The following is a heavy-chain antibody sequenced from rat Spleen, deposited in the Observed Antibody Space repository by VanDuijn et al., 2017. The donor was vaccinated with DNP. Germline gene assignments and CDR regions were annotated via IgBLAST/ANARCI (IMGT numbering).Heavy chain of an antibody. CDR3: ATLGTMMVVITTRAMDA. CDR1: GFTFSNYD. CDR2: ISPSGGST. D-gene: IGHD1-12*02. V-gene: IGHV5-25*01. Sequence: EVQLVESGGGLVQPGRSLKLSCAASGFTFSNYDMAWVRQAPTRGLEWVASISPSGGSTYYRDSVKGRFTVSRDNAKSSLYLQMDSLRSEDTATYYCATLGTMMVVITTRAMDAWGQGTSVTVSS. J-gene: IGHJ4*01.